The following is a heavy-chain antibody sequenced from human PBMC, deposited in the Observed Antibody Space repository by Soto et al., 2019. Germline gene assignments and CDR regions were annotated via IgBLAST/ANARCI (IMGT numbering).Heavy chain of an antibody. Sequence: SETLSLTCTVSGGSISSSSYYWGWIRQPPGKGLEWIGSIYYSGSTYYNPSLKSRVTISVDTSKNQFSLKLSSVTAADTAVYYCASYYYDSSGYYFSAFGFDYWGQGTLVTVS. V-gene: IGHV4-39*01. D-gene: IGHD3-22*01. J-gene: IGHJ4*02. CDR2: IYYSGST. CDR1: GGSISSSSYY. CDR3: ASYYYDSSGYYFSAFGFDY.